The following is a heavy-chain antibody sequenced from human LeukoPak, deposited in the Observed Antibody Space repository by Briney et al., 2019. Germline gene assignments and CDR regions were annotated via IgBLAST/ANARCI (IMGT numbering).Heavy chain of an antibody. D-gene: IGHD3-22*01. CDR1: GFTFSSYA. CDR2: ISGSGGST. Sequence: GGSLRLSCAASGFTFSSYAMSWVRQAPGKGLEWVSSISGSGGSTYYADSVKGRFTISRDNSKNTLYLQMNSLRAEDTAGYYCAKDRSYYDSSGAFDIWSQGTMVTVSS. J-gene: IGHJ3*02. V-gene: IGHV3-23*01. CDR3: AKDRSYYDSSGAFDI.